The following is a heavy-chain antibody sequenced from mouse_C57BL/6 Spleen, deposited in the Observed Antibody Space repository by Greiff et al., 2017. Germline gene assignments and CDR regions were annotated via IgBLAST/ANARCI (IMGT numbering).Heavy chain of an antibody. D-gene: IGHD1-1*01. Sequence: QVQLQQPGAELVMPGASVKLSCKASGYTFTSYWMHWVKQSPGQGLEWIGEIDPSDSYTNYNQTFKGKSTLTVDKSSSTAYMQRSSLTSEDSAVYYCARSYGSSLWFAYWGQGTLVTVSA. V-gene: IGHV1-69*01. CDR1: GYTFTSYW. J-gene: IGHJ3*01. CDR3: ARSYGSSLWFAY. CDR2: IDPSDSYT.